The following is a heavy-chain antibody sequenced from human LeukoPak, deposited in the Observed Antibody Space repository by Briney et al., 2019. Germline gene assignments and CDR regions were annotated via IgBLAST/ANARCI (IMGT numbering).Heavy chain of an antibody. CDR3: MRFRPGY. Sequence: GGSLRLSCVVSGFSFSSSWVSWVRQAPGKGLEWVANIKQDGSEKYYVDSVKGRFTISRDNAKNSLYLQMNSLRAEDTAVYYCMRFRPGYWGQGTLVTVSS. V-gene: IGHV3-7*01. CDR1: GFSFSSSW. J-gene: IGHJ4*02. CDR2: IKQDGSEK.